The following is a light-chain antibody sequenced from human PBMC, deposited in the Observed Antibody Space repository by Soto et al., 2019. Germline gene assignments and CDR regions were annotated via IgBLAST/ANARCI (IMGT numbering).Light chain of an antibody. V-gene: IGKV3-20*01. CDR2: GAF. J-gene: IGKJ5*01. Sequence: EVVLTQSPDTLSLSPGERATLSCRASQSVSGTSLAWYQQKPGQAPRLLIYGAFSRATGIPDRFSGSGSGTDFTLTISRLEPEDFAVYYCQQYGTSPLITFGQGTRLDIK. CDR3: QQYGTSPLIT. CDR1: QSVSGTS.